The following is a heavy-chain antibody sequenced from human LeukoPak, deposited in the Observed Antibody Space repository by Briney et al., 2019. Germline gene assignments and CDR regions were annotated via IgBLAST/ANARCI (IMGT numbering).Heavy chain of an antibody. J-gene: IGHJ4*02. D-gene: IGHD6-19*01. CDR2: IYYSGST. CDR1: GGSISSGSYY. V-gene: IGHV4-39*01. CDR3: ATSGWYLLPGVY. Sequence: PSQTLSLTCTVSGGSISSGSYYWGWIRQPPGKGLEWIGSIYYSGSTYYNPSLESRVTISVDTSKNQFSLKLSSVTAADTAVYYCATSGWYLLPGVYWGQGTLVTVSS.